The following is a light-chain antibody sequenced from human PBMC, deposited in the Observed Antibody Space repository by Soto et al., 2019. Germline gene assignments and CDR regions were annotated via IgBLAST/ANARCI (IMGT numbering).Light chain of an antibody. CDR2: GAS. Sequence: DIQVTQSTSSLSASVGDIVTIRCRASLNIGDSLSWFQQKAGKPPTQLIYGASALQSGVPVRFSGSASGTDFTLTIRNMQREDFATYYCLQTYNLPRTFGQGTKVDI. V-gene: IGKV1-39*01. J-gene: IGKJ1*01. CDR1: LNIGDS. CDR3: LQTYNLPRT.